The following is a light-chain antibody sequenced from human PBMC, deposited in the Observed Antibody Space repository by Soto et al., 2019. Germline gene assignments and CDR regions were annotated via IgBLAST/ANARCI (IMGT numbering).Light chain of an antibody. J-gene: IGKJ1*01. CDR1: QSVXSN. Sequence: MTQSAAPLSASPGERATLACRASQSVXSNLAWYEEESGQAPRLLIYGASTRATGIRARFSGSGSGTDFTLTIRGLEPEDSSAYYCQRYRATFGQGTKVDI. V-gene: IGKV3-15*01. CDR2: GAS. CDR3: QRYRAT.